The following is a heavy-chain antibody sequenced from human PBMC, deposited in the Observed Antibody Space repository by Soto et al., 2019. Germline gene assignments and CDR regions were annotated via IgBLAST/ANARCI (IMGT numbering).Heavy chain of an antibody. Sequence: SETLSLTCTVSGGSISSGGYYWSWIRQHPGKGLEWIGYIYYSGSTYYNPSLKSRVTITVATSKNQFSLKLSPVTAADTAVYYCARVEVIVVVQAAMVPDAFDIWGQGTMVTVSS. CDR3: ARVEVIVVVQAAMVPDAFDI. V-gene: IGHV4-31*03. J-gene: IGHJ3*02. CDR1: GGSISSGGYY. CDR2: IYYSGST. D-gene: IGHD2-2*01.